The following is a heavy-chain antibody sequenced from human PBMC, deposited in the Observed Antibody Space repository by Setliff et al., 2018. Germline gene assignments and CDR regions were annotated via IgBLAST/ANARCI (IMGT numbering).Heavy chain of an antibody. CDR2: ISPYSGEA. V-gene: IGHV1-18*01. J-gene: IGHJ4*02. Sequence: GASVKVSCKASGYTFTSYGISWVRQAPGQGLEWMAWISPYSGEANYAQKFQDRLTVTADTSTKTTYMELRSLTSDDTAVYFCTRSRGPRVVLAADFDFWGQGTLVTVSS. CDR1: GYTFTSYG. CDR3: TRSRGPRVVLAADFDF. D-gene: IGHD3-16*01.